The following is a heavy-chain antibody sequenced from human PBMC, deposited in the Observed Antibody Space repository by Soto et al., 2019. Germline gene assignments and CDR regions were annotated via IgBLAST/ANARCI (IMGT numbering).Heavy chain of an antibody. CDR3: ARDPKITMVRGVVPYYYYGMDV. Sequence: QVQLQESGPGLVKPSETLSLTCTVSGGSISSYYWSWIRQPAGKGLEWIGRIYTSGSTNYNPSLKSRVTMSVDTAKNQFSLKLSSVTAADTAVYYCARDPKITMVRGVVPYYYYGMDVWGQGTTVTVSS. CDR1: GGSISSYY. D-gene: IGHD3-10*01. J-gene: IGHJ6*02. CDR2: IYTSGST. V-gene: IGHV4-4*07.